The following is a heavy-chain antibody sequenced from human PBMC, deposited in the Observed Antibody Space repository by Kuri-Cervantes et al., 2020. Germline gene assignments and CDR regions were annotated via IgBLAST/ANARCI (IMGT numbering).Heavy chain of an antibody. D-gene: IGHD1-26*01. Sequence: SETLSLTCTVSGGSISSYYWSWIRQPPGKGLEWIGSLYHSGTTYYSSSLKSRVTISVDTSKNQFSLKLSSVTAADTAVYYCAREEGELRGGIDYWGQGTLVTVSS. CDR1: GGSISSYY. J-gene: IGHJ4*02. CDR3: AREEGELRGGIDY. V-gene: IGHV4-59*12. CDR2: LYHSGTT.